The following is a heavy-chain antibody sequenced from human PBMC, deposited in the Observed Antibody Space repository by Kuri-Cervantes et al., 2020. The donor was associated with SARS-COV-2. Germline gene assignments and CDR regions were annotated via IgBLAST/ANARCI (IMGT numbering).Heavy chain of an antibody. Sequence: LRLSCAISGDSVSSNSAAWSWIRQSPSRGLEWLGRTFYRSKWHNDYAVSVKGPITISPDTSKNQFSLRLNSVTPEDTAVYYCTGGSSGRDYWGQGTLVTVSS. CDR2: TFYRSKWHN. CDR3: TGGSSGRDY. D-gene: IGHD6-19*01. CDR1: GDSVSSNSAA. V-gene: IGHV6-1*01. J-gene: IGHJ4*02.